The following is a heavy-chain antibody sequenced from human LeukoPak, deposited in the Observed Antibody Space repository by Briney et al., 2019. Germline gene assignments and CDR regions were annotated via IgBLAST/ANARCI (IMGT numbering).Heavy chain of an antibody. D-gene: IGHD3-22*01. CDR2: ISAYNGNT. V-gene: IGHV1-18*01. Sequence: ASVKVSCKASGYTFTSYGISWVRQAPGQGLEWMGWISAYNGNTNYAQKLQDRVTMTTDTSTSTAYMELRSLRSDDTAVYYCARGTYYYDSSGYFNWFDPWGQGTLVTVSS. CDR3: ARGTYYYDSSGYFNWFDP. CDR1: GYTFTSYG. J-gene: IGHJ5*02.